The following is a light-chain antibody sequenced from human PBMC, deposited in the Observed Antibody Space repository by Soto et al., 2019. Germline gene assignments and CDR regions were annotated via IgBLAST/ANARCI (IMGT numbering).Light chain of an antibody. J-gene: IGKJ1*01. Sequence: IVMTQSPATLSMSPGERAPLTCRARTNASSNLAWYQQKPGQAPRLLIYGASTRATGIPARFSGSGSGTEFTLTISSLQSEDFAVYYCQQYNNWPPCTFGQGTKVDIK. CDR2: GAS. CDR1: TNASSN. V-gene: IGKV3-15*01. CDR3: QQYNNWPPCT.